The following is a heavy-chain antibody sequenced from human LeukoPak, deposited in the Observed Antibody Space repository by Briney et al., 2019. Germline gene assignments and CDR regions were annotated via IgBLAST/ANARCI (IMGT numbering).Heavy chain of an antibody. D-gene: IGHD3-22*01. J-gene: IGHJ4*02. CDR2: INSDGSST. CDR3: ARRCYYDSSGYYSLAFDY. Sequence: GGSLRLSCAASGFTFSSYWMHWVRQAPGKGLVWVSRINSDGSSTIYADSVKGRLTISRDNAKNTLYLQMNSLRAEDTAVYYCARRCYYDSSGYYSLAFDYWGQGTLVTVSS. CDR1: GFTFSSYW. V-gene: IGHV3-74*01.